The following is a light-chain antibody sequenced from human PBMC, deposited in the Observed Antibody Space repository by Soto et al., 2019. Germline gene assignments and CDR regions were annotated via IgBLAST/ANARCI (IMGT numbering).Light chain of an antibody. Sequence: EIVLTQSPGTLSLSPGERATLSCRASQSVSSSFVAWFQQKPGQAPRLLIYGTSSRATDIPDRFSGSGSGTDFTLTINRLEPEDFAMYFCQQYVSSPWTFGQGTKVDI. CDR2: GTS. V-gene: IGKV3-20*01. J-gene: IGKJ1*01. CDR1: QSVSSSF. CDR3: QQYVSSPWT.